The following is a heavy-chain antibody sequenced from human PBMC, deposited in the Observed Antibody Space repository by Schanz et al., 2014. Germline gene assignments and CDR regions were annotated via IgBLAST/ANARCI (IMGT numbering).Heavy chain of an antibody. J-gene: IGHJ5*02. CDR2: IYSGGST. CDR3: ARGSHYSNYVQSWFDP. D-gene: IGHD4-4*01. Sequence: EVQLVESGGGLVQPGGSLRLSCAASGFTVSSNYMSWVRQAPGKGLEWVSVIYSGGSTYYEDSVKGRFTISRDNSKNTLYLKMNSLRAEDTAVYYCARGSHYSNYVQSWFDPWGQGTLVTVSS. V-gene: IGHV3-66*01. CDR1: GFTVSSNY.